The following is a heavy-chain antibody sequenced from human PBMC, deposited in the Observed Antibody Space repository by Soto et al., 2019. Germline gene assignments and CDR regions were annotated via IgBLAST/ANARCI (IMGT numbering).Heavy chain of an antibody. J-gene: IGHJ4*02. Sequence: SETLSLTCTVSGGSISSYYWSWIRQPPGKGLEWIGYIYYSGSTNYNPSLKSRVTISVDTSKNQFSLELSSVTAADTAVYYCAISPYYSNFDYWGQGTLVTFSS. V-gene: IGHV4-59*01. CDR1: GGSISSYY. D-gene: IGHD4-4*01. CDR3: AISPYYSNFDY. CDR2: IYYSGST.